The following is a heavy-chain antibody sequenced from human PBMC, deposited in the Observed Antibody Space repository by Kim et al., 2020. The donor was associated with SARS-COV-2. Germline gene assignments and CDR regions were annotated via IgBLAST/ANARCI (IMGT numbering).Heavy chain of an antibody. CDR2: INWNGGST. D-gene: IGHD4-17*01. CDR1: GFTFDDYG. CDR3: ARDLDGELAFDY. J-gene: IGHJ4*02. V-gene: IGHV3-20*01. Sequence: GGSLRLSCAASGFTFDDYGMSWVRQAPGKGLEWVSGINWNGGSTGYADSVKGRFTIFRDNAKNSLYLQMNSLRAEDTALYHCARDLDGELAFDYWGQGTLVTVSS.